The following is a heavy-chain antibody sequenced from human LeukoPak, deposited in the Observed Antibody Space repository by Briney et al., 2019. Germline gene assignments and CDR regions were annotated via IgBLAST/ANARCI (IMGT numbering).Heavy chain of an antibody. D-gene: IGHD3-22*01. CDR1: GFTFSSYA. CDR3: ARQFVMGSSGYYRPLAFDI. J-gene: IGHJ3*02. CDR2: ISGMGGST. Sequence: GGSLRLSCAASGFTFSSYAMSWVRQAPGKGLEWVSAISGMGGSTYYADSVKGRFTLSRDNSKNTLYLQMNSLRAEDTAVYYCARQFVMGSSGYYRPLAFDIWGQGTMVTVSS. V-gene: IGHV3-23*01.